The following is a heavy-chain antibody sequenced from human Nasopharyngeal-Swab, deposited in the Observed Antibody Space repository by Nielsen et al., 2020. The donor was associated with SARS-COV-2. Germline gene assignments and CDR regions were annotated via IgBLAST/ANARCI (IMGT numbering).Heavy chain of an antibody. CDR3: ARGPPEAYCGGDCYSYFDY. J-gene: IGHJ4*02. V-gene: IGHV3-33*01. CDR1: GFTFSNYG. Sequence: GESLKISCAASGFTFSNYGMHWVRQAPGKGLEWVAVIWYDGSNKYYADSVKGRFTISRDNSKNTLYLQMNSLRAEDTAVYYCARGPPEAYCGGDCYSYFDYWGQGTLVTVSS. CDR2: IWYDGSNK. D-gene: IGHD2-21*02.